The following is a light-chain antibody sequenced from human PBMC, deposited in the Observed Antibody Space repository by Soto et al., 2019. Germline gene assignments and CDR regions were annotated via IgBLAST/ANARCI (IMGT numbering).Light chain of an antibody. CDR1: SSDVGGYNY. CDR2: EVS. J-gene: IGLJ1*01. V-gene: IGLV2-14*01. CDR3: SYMRNSLYV. Sequence: QSALTQPASVSGSPGQSITISCTGTSSDVGGYNYVSWYQQHPGKAPKLMIYEVSNRPSGVSNRFSGSKSGNTASLTISGLQADEEADYYCSYMRNSLYVFGTGTKVTVL.